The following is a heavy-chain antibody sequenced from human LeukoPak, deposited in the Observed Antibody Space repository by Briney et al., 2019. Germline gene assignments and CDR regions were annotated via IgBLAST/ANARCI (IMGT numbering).Heavy chain of an antibody. CDR1: GVSISSGNYY. J-gene: IGHJ1*01. CDR2: IYTSGNT. CDR3: ASSNPLGNGFSPH. Sequence: PSQTLSLTCTVSGVSISSGNYYWRWLRQPAGKGLEWIGRIYTSGNTNYNPSLKSRVTISVDTSKNQFSLRLNSVTAADTAVYYCASSNPLGNGFSPHWGQGTLVTVSS. D-gene: IGHD2-8*01. V-gene: IGHV4-61*02.